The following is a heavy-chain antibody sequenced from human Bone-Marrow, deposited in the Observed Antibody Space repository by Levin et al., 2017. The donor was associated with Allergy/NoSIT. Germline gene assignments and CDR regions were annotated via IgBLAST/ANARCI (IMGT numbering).Heavy chain of an antibody. CDR3: AKHVPRQRVVDS. V-gene: IGHV3-7*01. CDR2: LNEDGTEK. D-gene: IGHD3-10*02. CDR1: GFTFSSYW. Sequence: PGGSLRLSCVASGFTFSSYWMSWVRQAPGKGLEWVADLNEDGTEKYYVDSVKGRFTISRDNAKSSLHLQMNSLRVEDTALYYCAKHVPRQRVVDSWGQGTLVTVSS. J-gene: IGHJ5*01.